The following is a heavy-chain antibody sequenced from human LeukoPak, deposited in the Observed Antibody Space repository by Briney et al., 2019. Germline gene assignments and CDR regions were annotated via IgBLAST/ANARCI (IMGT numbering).Heavy chain of an antibody. J-gene: IGHJ5*02. CDR2: INPNSGGT. CDR3: ARDGGWGDNWFDP. CDR1: GGTFSIYA. Sequence: GPSVRVSCTASGGTFSIYAISWVRQAPGQGLEWMGWINPNSGGTIYPQNFQGRVTMTSDTSISTAYMEVTRLRSDDTAVYYCARDGGWGDNWFDPWGQGTRAPVSS. D-gene: IGHD6-19*01. V-gene: IGHV1-2*02.